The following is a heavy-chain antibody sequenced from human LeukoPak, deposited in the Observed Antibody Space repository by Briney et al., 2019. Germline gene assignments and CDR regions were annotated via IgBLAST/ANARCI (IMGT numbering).Heavy chain of an antibody. Sequence: GGSLRLSCAASGFTFSSYAMSWVRQAPGMGLEWVSAISGSGGSTYYADSVKGRFTISRDNSKNTLYLQMNSLRAEDTAVYYCAKDISIVGARWFDPWGQGTLVTVSS. CDR3: AKDISIVGARWFDP. CDR2: ISGSGGST. J-gene: IGHJ5*02. CDR1: GFTFSSYA. D-gene: IGHD1-26*01. V-gene: IGHV3-23*01.